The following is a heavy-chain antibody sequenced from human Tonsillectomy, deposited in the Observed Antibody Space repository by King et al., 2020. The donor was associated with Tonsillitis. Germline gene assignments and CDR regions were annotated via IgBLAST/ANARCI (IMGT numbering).Heavy chain of an antibody. CDR2: INHSGRP. Sequence: VQLQQWGAGLLKPSETLSLTCAVYGGSFIGDSWSWIRQPPGKGPEWIGEINHSGRPNHNPSPKSRATITEDTSKNQFSLKRSSVTAADTAVYYCARRGAGATRYWYFDLWGRGTLVTVSS. CDR1: GGSFIGDS. V-gene: IGHV4-34*04. CDR3: ARRGAGATRYWYFDL. D-gene: IGHD1-26*01. J-gene: IGHJ2*01.